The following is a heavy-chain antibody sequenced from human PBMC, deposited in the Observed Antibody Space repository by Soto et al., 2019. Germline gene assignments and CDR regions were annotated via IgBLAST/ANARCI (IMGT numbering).Heavy chain of an antibody. V-gene: IGHV4-59*01. J-gene: IGHJ6*03. Sequence: SETLSLTCAVSGGSISSYYWSWIRQSPGKGLEWIGFIYYSGSTNYNPSLKSRVTMSLDTSKNQFSLKLSSVTAADTAVYYCARARLYFYYYMDVWGKGTTVTVSS. CDR3: ARARLYFYYYMDV. CDR2: IYYSGST. CDR1: GGSISSYY.